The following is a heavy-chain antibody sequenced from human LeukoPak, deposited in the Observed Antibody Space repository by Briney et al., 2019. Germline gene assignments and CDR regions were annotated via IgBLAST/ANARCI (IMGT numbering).Heavy chain of an antibody. CDR3: AKPNMPAATRDMGYYYGMDV. D-gene: IGHD2-15*01. Sequence: ASVKVSCKASGYTFTSYGISWVRQAPGQGLKWMGWISAYNGNTNYAQKLQGRVTMTTDTSTSTAYMELRSLRSDDTAVYYCAKPNMPAATRDMGYYYGMDVWGQGTTVTVSS. V-gene: IGHV1-18*01. CDR2: ISAYNGNT. J-gene: IGHJ6*02. CDR1: GYTFTSYG.